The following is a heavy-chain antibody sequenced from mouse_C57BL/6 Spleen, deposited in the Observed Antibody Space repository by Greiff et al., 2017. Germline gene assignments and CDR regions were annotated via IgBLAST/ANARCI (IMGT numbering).Heavy chain of an antibody. D-gene: IGHD2-2*01. CDR1: GYTFTDYY. CDR2: INPNNGGT. Sequence: VQLQQSGPELVKPGASVKISCKASGYTFTDYYMNWVKQSHGKSLEWIGDINPNNGGTSYNQKFKGKATLTVDKSSSTAYMELRSLTSEDSAVYYCARWLRGLDYAMDYWGQGTSVTVTS. J-gene: IGHJ4*01. CDR3: ARWLRGLDYAMDY. V-gene: IGHV1-26*01.